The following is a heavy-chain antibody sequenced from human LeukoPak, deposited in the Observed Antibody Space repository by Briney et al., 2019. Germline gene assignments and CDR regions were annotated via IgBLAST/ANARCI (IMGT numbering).Heavy chain of an antibody. CDR3: ARDRWEPVVVVPAAIAF. J-gene: IGHJ4*02. CDR2: ISSSSSHI. CDR1: GFTFDDYG. Sequence: GGSLRLSCAASGFTFDDYGMSWVRQAPGKGLEWVSSISSSSSHIYYADSVKGRFTISRDNAKNSLYLQMNSLRAEDTAVYYCARDRWEPVVVVPAAIAFWGQGTLVTVSS. D-gene: IGHD2-2*01. V-gene: IGHV3-21*01.